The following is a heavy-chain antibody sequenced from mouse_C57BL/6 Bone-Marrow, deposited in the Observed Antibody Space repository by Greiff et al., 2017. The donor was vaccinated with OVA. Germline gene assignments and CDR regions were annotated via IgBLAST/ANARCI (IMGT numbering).Heavy chain of an antibody. J-gene: IGHJ4*01. D-gene: IGHD1-1*01. Sequence: VQLQQLGAELVMPGASVKLSCKASGYTFTSYWMHWVKQRPGQGLEWIGEIDPSDSYTNYNQKFKGKSTLTVDKSSSTAYMQLSSLTSEDSAVYYCARYGDYYGRGAMDYWGQGTSVTVSS. V-gene: IGHV1-69*01. CDR1: GYTFTSYW. CDR2: IDPSDSYT. CDR3: ARYGDYYGRGAMDY.